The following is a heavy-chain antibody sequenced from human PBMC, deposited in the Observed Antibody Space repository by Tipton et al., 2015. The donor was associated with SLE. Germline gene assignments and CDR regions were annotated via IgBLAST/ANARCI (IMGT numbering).Heavy chain of an antibody. CDR2: IYYSGST. CDR1: GVSISDHY. CDR3: ARHPDFWSGQRWFDP. J-gene: IGHJ5*02. Sequence: LRLSCTVSGVSISDHYWSWIRQPPGKGLEWIGYIYYSGSTNYNPSLKSRVTISVDTYKNQFSLKLSSVTAADTAVYYCARHPDFWSGQRWFDPWGQGTLVTVSS. D-gene: IGHD3-3*01. V-gene: IGHV4-59*08.